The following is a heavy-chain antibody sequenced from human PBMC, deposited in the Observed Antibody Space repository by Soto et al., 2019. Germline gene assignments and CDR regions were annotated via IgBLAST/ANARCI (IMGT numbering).Heavy chain of an antibody. D-gene: IGHD1-26*01. CDR1: GFTFSSYA. V-gene: IGHV3-23*01. CDR3: SSIVGATAAYYYYGMDV. Sequence: GGSLRLSCAASGFTFSSYAMSWVRQAPGKGLEWVSAISGSGGSTYYADSVKGRFTISRDNSKNTLYLQMNSLRAEDTAVYYCSSIVGATAAYYYYGMDVWGQGTTVTVSS. CDR2: ISGSGGST. J-gene: IGHJ6*02.